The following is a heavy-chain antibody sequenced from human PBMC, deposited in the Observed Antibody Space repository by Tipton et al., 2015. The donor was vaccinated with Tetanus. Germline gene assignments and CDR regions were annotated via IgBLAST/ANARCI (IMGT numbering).Heavy chain of an antibody. V-gene: IGHV1-69*01. CDR1: GDTYTTHG. CDR3: VRHIVGAVPKGYNWFAP. J-gene: IGHJ5*02. Sequence: QLVQSGAGVKRPGSSVKVSCKASGDTYTTHGVTWVRQAPGQGLEWMGGIIPKFQTTKYAQKFEGRVTITADELATTAHMELRSLTSEDTAIYYCVRHIVGAVPKGYNWFAPWGQGTLVTVS. CDR2: IIPKFQTT. D-gene: IGHD1-26*01.